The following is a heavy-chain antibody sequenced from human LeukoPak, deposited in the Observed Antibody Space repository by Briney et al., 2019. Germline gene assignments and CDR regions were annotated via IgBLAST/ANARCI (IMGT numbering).Heavy chain of an antibody. CDR1: GGSISSYY. CDR3: AREGFLEWLVYYMDV. D-gene: IGHD3-3*01. CDR2: IYTSGST. V-gene: IGHV4-4*07. Sequence: SETLSLTCTVSGGSISSYYWSWIRQPAGKGLDWIGRIYTSGSTNYNPSLKSRVTVSVDTSKSQFSLKLSSVTAADTAVYYCAREGFLEWLVYYMDVWGKGTTVTVSS. J-gene: IGHJ6*03.